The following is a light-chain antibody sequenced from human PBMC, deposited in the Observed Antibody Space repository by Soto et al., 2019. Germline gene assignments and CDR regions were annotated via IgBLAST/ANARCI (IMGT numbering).Light chain of an antibody. Sequence: DIQMTQSPSSLSASVGDRVTITCRASQSISSYLNWYQQKPGKAPKLLIYAASSLQSGVPSRVSGSGSGTDFTLTISSLQPEDFATYYCQQSYSTLITFGKGTRLESK. CDR1: QSISSY. CDR2: AAS. V-gene: IGKV1-39*01. CDR3: QQSYSTLIT. J-gene: IGKJ5*01.